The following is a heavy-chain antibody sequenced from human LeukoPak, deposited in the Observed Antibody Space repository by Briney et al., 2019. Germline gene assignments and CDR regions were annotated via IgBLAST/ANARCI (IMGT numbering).Heavy chain of an antibody. V-gene: IGHV3-30*18. Sequence: GRSLRLSCAASGFTFSNYGMHWVRQAPGKGLEWVAVISYDGSNKYYADSVKGRFTISRDNSKNTLYVQLNSLRADDTAVYYCAKDQEVPAAGTWGSIDYWGQGTLVTVSS. CDR1: GFTFSNYG. D-gene: IGHD6-13*01. CDR2: ISYDGSNK. J-gene: IGHJ4*02. CDR3: AKDQEVPAAGTWGSIDY.